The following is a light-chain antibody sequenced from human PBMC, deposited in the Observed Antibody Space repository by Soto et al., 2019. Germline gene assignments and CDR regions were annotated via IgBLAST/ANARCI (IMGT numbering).Light chain of an antibody. CDR2: DVS. V-gene: IGLV2-14*03. CDR3: TSYTSSTTVV. Sequence: ALTQPASVSGSPGQAITISCTGTSSDVGGYNYVSWYQQHPGKAPKLMVYDVSNRPSGVSDRFSGSKSGNTASLTISGLQAEDEANYYCTSYTSSTTVVFGGGTKLTVL. CDR1: SSDVGGYNY. J-gene: IGLJ2*01.